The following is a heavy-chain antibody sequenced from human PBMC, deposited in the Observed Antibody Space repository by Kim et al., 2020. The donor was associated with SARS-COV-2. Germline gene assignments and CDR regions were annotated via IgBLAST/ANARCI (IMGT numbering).Heavy chain of an antibody. D-gene: IGHD2-21*02. Sequence: SVKVSCKASGGTFSSYAISWVRQAPGQGLEWMGGIIPIFGTANYAQKFQGRVTITADESTSTAYMELSSLRSEDTAVYYCARKNNHYYSTPRDYYYYGMDVWGQGTTVTVSS. CDR3: ARKNNHYYSTPRDYYYYGMDV. V-gene: IGHV1-69*13. CDR2: IIPIFGTA. J-gene: IGHJ6*02. CDR1: GGTFSSYA.